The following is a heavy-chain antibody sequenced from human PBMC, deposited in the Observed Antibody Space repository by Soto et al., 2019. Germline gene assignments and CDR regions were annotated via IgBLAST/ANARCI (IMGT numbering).Heavy chain of an antibody. CDR2: IYYSGST. CDR3: ATPDYGDYSMVGAFDI. CDR1: GGSISSSSYY. V-gene: IGHV4-39*01. J-gene: IGHJ3*02. Sequence: SETLSLTCTVSGGSISSSSYYWGWIRHPPGKGLEWIGSIYYSGSTYYNPSLKSRVTISVDTSKNQFSLKLSSVTAADTAVYYCATPDYGDYSMVGAFDIWGQGTMVTVSS. D-gene: IGHD4-17*01.